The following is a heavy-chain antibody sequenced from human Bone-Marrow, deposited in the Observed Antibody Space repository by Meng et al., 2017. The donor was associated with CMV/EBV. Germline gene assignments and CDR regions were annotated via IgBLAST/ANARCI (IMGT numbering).Heavy chain of an antibody. CDR1: GGSISSSSYY. V-gene: IGHV4-39*01. CDR2: IYYSGST. J-gene: IGHJ4*02. CDR3: ASITGYSSSWYGGFDD. D-gene: IGHD6-13*01. Sequence: GSLRLSCNVSGGSISSSSYYWGWIRQPPGKGLEWIGSIYYSGSTYYNPSLKSRVTISVDTSKNQFSLKLSSVTAADTAVYYCASITGYSSSWYGGFDDWGQGTLVTVSS.